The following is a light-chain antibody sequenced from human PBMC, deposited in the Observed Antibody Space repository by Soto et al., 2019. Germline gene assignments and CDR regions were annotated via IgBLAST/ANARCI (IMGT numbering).Light chain of an antibody. Sequence: DIVMTQSPDSLAVSLGERATINCKSSQSVLYSSNNKNYLAWYQQRPGQPPKLLIYWASTRESGVPDRFSGSVSGTDFILTITSLQAEDVAVYCCQQYESTPPTFGQGTKLEIK. CDR3: QQYESTPPT. V-gene: IGKV4-1*01. CDR1: QSVLYSSNNKNY. J-gene: IGKJ2*01. CDR2: WAS.